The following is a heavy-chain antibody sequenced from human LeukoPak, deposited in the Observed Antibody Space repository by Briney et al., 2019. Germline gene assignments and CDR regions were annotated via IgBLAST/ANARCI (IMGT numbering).Heavy chain of an antibody. CDR1: GYTFTSYG. Sequence: RASVKVSCKASGYTFTSYGSSWVRQAPGQGRDGMGWISAYNGNTNYAQRLQGRVTMTTDTSTSTAYMELRSLRSEDTAVYYCARACENRLLRFLEWCLIDAFDIWGQGTMVTVSS. CDR3: ARACENRLLRFLEWCLIDAFDI. CDR2: ISAYNGNT. J-gene: IGHJ3*02. D-gene: IGHD3-3*01. V-gene: IGHV1-18*01.